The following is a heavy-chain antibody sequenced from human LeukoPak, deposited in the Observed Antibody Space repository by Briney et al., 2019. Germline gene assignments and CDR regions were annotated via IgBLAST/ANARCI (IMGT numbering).Heavy chain of an antibody. Sequence: PSETLSLTCAVYGGSFSGYYWSWIRQPPGKGLEWTGEINHSGSTNYNPSLKSRVTISVDTSKNQFSLKLSSVTAADTAVYYCATISRYYYYCGMDVWGQGPTVTVSS. V-gene: IGHV4-34*01. J-gene: IGHJ6*02. D-gene: IGHD3-3*01. CDR3: ATISRYYYYCGMDV. CDR2: INHSGST. CDR1: GGSFSGYY.